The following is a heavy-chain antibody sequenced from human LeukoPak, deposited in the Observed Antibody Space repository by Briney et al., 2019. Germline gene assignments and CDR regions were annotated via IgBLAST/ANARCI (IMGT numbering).Heavy chain of an antibody. Sequence: GGSLRLSCAASGFTFTSYGMTWVRQAQGKGLEWVSSISSSSSYIYYADSVKGRFTISRDNSKNTLYLQMNSLRAEDTALYFCANGRSSSGALQHDYWGQGTLVTVSS. CDR1: GFTFTSYG. CDR2: ISSSSSYI. CDR3: ANGRSSSGALQHDY. J-gene: IGHJ4*02. V-gene: IGHV3-21*04. D-gene: IGHD6-19*01.